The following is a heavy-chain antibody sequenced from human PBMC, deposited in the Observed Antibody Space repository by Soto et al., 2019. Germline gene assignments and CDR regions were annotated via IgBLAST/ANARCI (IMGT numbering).Heavy chain of an antibody. Sequence: ASVKVSCKASGYTFTSYYMHWVRQAPGQGLEWMGIINPSGGSTSYAQKFQGRVTMTRETSTSTVYMELSSLRSEDTAVYYCARVDATGTTPFDPWGQGTLVTVSS. CDR2: INPSGGST. D-gene: IGHD1-1*01. J-gene: IGHJ5*02. CDR3: ARVDATGTTPFDP. V-gene: IGHV1-46*03. CDR1: GYTFTSYY.